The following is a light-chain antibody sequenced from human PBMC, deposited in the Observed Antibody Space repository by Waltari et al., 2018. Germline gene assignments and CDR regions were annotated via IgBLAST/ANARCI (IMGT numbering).Light chain of an antibody. V-gene: IGLV1-47*01. J-gene: IGLJ2*01. CDR1: RSNIGSNY. CDR2: RNN. CDR3: AAWDDSLGVV. Sequence: QSVLTQPPSASVTPGQRVTISCSGSRSNIGSNYVYWYQQLPGTTPKLLIYRNNQLPSGVPDRFSGSKSGPAASLAISGLRSEDEADYYCAAWDDSLGVVFGGGTKLTVL.